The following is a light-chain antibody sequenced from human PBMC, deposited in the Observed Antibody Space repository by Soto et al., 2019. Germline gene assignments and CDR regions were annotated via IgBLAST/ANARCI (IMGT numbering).Light chain of an antibody. J-gene: IGKJ4*01. CDR2: GAS. CDR3: QQYSAWPLT. Sequence: EIVMTQSPATLSVSPGERATLFCRASQSVRSNVLAWYQQKPGQAPRLLIYGASTRATGVPARFSGSGSGTEFTLTISSLQSEDFAVYYCQQYSAWPLTFGGGTKVEIK. V-gene: IGKV3-15*01. CDR1: QSVRSN.